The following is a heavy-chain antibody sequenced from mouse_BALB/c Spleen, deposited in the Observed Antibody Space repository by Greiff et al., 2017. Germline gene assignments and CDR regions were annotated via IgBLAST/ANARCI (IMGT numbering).Heavy chain of an antibody. CDR1: GYTFTSYY. CDR3: ASPTVSHFDC. D-gene: IGHD1-1*01. Sequence: QVQLKQSGPELVKPGASVRISCKASGYTFTSYYIHWVKQRPGQGLEWIGWIYPGDVNTKYTEKFKGKATLTADKSSSTAYMQLSSLTSEDSAVYFCASPTVSHFDCWRRGTTLTVSS. V-gene: IGHV1S56*01. J-gene: IGHJ2*01. CDR2: IYPGDVNT.